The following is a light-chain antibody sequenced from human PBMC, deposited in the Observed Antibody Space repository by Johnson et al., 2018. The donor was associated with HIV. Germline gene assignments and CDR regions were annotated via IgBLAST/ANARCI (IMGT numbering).Light chain of an antibody. CDR3: GTWDNCLNVYV. Sequence: QSVLTQPPSVSAAPGQKVTISCSGSNSNIGNNYVSWYQQLPGTAPKLLIYENNKRPSGIPDRFSGSKSGAPATLDITGLQTGAWADYYCGTWDNCLNVYVFGTGTKVTVL. CDR1: NSNIGNNY. J-gene: IGLJ1*01. CDR2: ENN. V-gene: IGLV1-51*02.